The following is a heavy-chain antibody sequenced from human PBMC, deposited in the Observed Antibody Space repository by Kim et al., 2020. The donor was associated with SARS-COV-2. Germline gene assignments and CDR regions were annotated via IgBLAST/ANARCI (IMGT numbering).Heavy chain of an antibody. Sequence: SETLSLTCTVSGGSISSGGYYWSWIRQHPGKGLEWIGYIYYSGSTYYNPSLKSRVTISVDTSKNQFSLKLSSVTAADTAVYYCARGLHDFWSGYHDYWGQGTLVTVSS. J-gene: IGHJ4*02. CDR1: GGSISSGGYY. CDR3: ARGLHDFWSGYHDY. V-gene: IGHV4-31*03. D-gene: IGHD3-3*01. CDR2: IYYSGST.